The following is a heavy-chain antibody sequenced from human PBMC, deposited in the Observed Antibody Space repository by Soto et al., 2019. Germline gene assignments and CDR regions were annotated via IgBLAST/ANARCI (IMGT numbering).Heavy chain of an antibody. V-gene: IGHV3-33*01. CDR3: ARDASGSGYAFDI. CDR2: IWNDGSNE. D-gene: IGHD6-25*01. CDR1: GFTFSSDS. Sequence: PGGSLRLSCAASGFTFSSDSMHWVRQAPGKGLEWVAFIWNDGSNEYYADSVKGRAIISRDNSENTLYLQMNSLRAEDTAVYFCARDASGSGYAFDIWGQGTMVTVSS. J-gene: IGHJ3*02.